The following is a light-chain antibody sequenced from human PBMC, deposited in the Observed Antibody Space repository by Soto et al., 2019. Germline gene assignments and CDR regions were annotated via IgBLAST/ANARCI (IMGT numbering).Light chain of an antibody. CDR3: QQYAGSPRT. CDR2: GAS. CDR1: QSVSSSY. J-gene: IGKJ1*01. Sequence: ESVLTQSTGSLSLSPGERATLSCRTSQSVSSSYLAWYQQKPGQAPRLLIYGASSRATGIPDRFSGSGSGTDFTLTISRLEPEDFGVYYCQQYAGSPRTFGQGTKVEIK. V-gene: IGKV3-20*01.